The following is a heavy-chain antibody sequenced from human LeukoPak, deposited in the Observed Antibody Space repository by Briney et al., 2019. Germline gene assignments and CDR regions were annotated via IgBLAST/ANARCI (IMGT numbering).Heavy chain of an antibody. CDR2: IYYSGST. J-gene: IGHJ4*02. D-gene: IGHD6-19*01. CDR3: ARQAVAGSHLDY. CDR1: GGSISSSSYY. Sequence: SETLSLTCTVSGGSISSSSYYWGWIRQPPGKGLEWIGSIYYSGSTYYNPSLKSRVTISVDTSKNRFSLKLSSVTAADTAVYYCARQAVAGSHLDYWGQGTLVTVSS. V-gene: IGHV4-39*01.